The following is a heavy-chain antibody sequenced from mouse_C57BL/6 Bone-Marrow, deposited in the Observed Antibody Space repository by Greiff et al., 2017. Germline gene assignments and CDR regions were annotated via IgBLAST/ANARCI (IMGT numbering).Heavy chain of an antibody. V-gene: IGHV1-81*01. J-gene: IGHJ4*01. Sequence: VQLQQSGAELARPGASVKLSCKASGYTFTSYGISWVKQRTGQGLEWIGEIYPRRGNTYYNEKFKGKATLTADKSSSTAYMGLRSLTSEDSAVYFCARLSSGPYAMDYWGQGTAGTVSS. CDR1: GYTFTSYG. D-gene: IGHD3-2*02. CDR2: IYPRRGNT. CDR3: ARLSSGPYAMDY.